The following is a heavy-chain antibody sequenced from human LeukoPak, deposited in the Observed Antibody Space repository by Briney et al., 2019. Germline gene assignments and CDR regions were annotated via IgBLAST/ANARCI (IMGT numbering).Heavy chain of an antibody. D-gene: IGHD1-1*01. J-gene: IGHJ4*02. CDR2: ISYDGSNK. V-gene: IGHV3-30*18. Sequence: GGSLRLSCAASGFTFSSYGMHWVRQAPGKGLEWVAVISYDGSNKYYADSVKGRFTISRDNSKNTLFLQMSTLRAEDTAVYYCVKAYNWNVYSSGDFWGQGTLVTVSS. CDR1: GFTFSSYG. CDR3: VKAYNWNVYSSGDF.